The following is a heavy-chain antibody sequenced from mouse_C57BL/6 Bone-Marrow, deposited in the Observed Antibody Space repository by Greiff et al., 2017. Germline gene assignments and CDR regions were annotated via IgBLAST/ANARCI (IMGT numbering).Heavy chain of an antibody. CDR3: ARSPDYRNDPHFWGTFDV. CDR1: GYSFTDYN. J-gene: IGHJ1*03. V-gene: IGHV1-39*01. CDR2: INPNYGTT. D-gene: IGHD2-14*01. Sequence: EVQLQQSGPELVKPGASVKISCKASGYSFTDYNMNWVKQSHGKSLEWIGVINPNYGTTSYNQKFKGKATLTVDQSSSTAYMQRNSLTSEDSAVYYSARSPDYRNDPHFWGTFDVWGTGTTVTVSS.